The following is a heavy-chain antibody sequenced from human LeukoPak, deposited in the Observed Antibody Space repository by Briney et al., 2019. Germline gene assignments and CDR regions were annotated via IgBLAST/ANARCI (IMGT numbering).Heavy chain of an antibody. CDR1: GYTFTGYY. J-gene: IGHJ4*02. Sequence: ASVKVSCKASGYTFTGYYMHWVRQAPGQGLEWMGWINPNSGGTNYAQKFQGRVTMTRDTSISTAYMELSRLRSDDTAVYYCARDGPAAGHAFDYWGQGTLVTVSS. V-gene: IGHV1-2*02. CDR2: INPNSGGT. CDR3: ARDGPAAGHAFDY.